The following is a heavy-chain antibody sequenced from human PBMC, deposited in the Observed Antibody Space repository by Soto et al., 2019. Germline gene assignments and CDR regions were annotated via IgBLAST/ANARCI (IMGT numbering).Heavy chain of an antibody. CDR3: VREHLGFATIGGFDY. J-gene: IGHJ4*02. CDR1: GGSFSGYY. Sequence: SETLSLTCAVYGGSFSGYYWSWIRQPPGKGLEWIGEINHSGSTNYNPSLKSRVTISVDTSKNQFSLKLSSVTAADTAVYYCVREHLGFATIGGFDYWGQGTLVTVSS. CDR2: INHSGST. D-gene: IGHD3-16*01. V-gene: IGHV4-34*01.